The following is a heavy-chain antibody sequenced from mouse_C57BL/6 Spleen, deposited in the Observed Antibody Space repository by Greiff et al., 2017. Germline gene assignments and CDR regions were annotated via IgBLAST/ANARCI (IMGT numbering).Heavy chain of an antibody. CDR2: IDPENGDT. CDR3: TTGSPARAMDY. J-gene: IGHJ4*01. V-gene: IGHV14-4*01. Sequence: VQLKESGAELVRPGASVKLSCTASGFNIKDDYMHWVKQRPEQGLEWIGWIDPENGDTEYASKFQGKATITADTASNTAYLQLSSLTSEDTAVYYCTTGSPARAMDYWGQGTSVTVSS. CDR1: GFNIKDDY.